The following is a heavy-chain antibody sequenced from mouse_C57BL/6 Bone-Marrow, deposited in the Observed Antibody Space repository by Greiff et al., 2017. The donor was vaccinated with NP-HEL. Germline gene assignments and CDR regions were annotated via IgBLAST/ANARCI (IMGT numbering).Heavy chain of an antibody. CDR2: ISSGGSYT. V-gene: IGHV5-6*01. CDR3: ARHRYYGPYWYFDV. D-gene: IGHD1-1*01. CDR1: GFTFSSYG. Sequence: EVQRVESGGDLVKPGGSLKLSCAASGFTFSSYGMSWVRQTPDKRLEWVATISSGGSYTYYPDSVKGRFTISRDNAKNTLYLQMSSLKSEDTAMYYCARHRYYGPYWYFDVWGTGTTVTVSS. J-gene: IGHJ1*03.